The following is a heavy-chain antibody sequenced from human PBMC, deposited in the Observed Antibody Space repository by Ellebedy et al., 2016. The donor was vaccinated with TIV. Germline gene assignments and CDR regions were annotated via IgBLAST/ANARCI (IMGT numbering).Heavy chain of an antibody. D-gene: IGHD6-6*01. Sequence: AASVKVSCKASGYTLTDYGITWLRQAPRQGLEWRGWIGTDMGNTNYAQKFRGRVTMTTDTSTTTGYMELRSLRSDDTALYYCARDRDIRSSSDFQHWGQGTLVTVSS. J-gene: IGHJ1*01. CDR3: ARDRDIRSSSDFQH. CDR1: GYTLTDYG. CDR2: IGTDMGNT. V-gene: IGHV1-18*04.